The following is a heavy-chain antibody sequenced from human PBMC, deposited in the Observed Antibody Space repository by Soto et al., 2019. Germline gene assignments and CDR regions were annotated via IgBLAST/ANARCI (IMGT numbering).Heavy chain of an antibody. CDR3: AHIDPEIVTVGGHGGFDY. CDR2: IYWDDDK. J-gene: IGHJ4*02. V-gene: IGHV2-5*02. Sequence: QITLKESGPTLVRPPQTLTLTCTFSGFSLTSGVGVGWIRQPPGKALEWLALIYWDDDKRYSPSLKNRLTITKDTSKNQVGLTITNVGPVDTATYFCAHIDPEIVTVGGHGGFDYWGQGTLVTVSS. CDR1: GFSLTSGVG. D-gene: IGHD5-12*01.